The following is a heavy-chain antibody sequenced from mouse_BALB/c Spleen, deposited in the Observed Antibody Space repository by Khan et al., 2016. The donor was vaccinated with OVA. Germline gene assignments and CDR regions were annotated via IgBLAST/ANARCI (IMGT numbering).Heavy chain of an antibody. V-gene: IGHV1-4*01. Sequence: VQLKQSGAELARPGASVKMSCKASGYTFTSYTIHWIKQRPGQGLEWIGYINPSSGYTNYNQKFKDKATLTADKSSTTAYMQLSSLTSDDSAVYDGARDGAYYRNDGWFAYGGQGTLVTVSA. CDR2: INPSSGYT. D-gene: IGHD2-14*01. CDR3: ARDGAYYRNDGWFAY. CDR1: GYTFTSYT. J-gene: IGHJ3*01.